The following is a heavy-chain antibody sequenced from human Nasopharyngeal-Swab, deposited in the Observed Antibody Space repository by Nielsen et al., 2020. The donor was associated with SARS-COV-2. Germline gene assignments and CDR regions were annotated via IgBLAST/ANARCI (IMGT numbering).Heavy chain of an antibody. CDR3: VSSYYGSAY. D-gene: IGHD3-10*01. CDR1: GFTSSNYN. Sequence: GGSLRLSCAASGFTSSNYNMNWVRQAPGKGLEWVSYITSTSSTIYYADSVKGRFTISRDNAKNSLSLQINSLRAEDTAMYYCVSSYYGSAYWGQGTLVTVSS. CDR2: ITSTSSTI. J-gene: IGHJ4*02. V-gene: IGHV3-48*04.